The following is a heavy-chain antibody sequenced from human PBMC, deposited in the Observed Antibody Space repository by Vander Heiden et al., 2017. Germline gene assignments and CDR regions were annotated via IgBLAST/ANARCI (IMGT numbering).Heavy chain of an antibody. J-gene: IGHJ4*02. CDR3: AGGYNIDY. CDR1: GGSISSHY. Sequence: QVQLQESGPGLVKPSETLSLTCTVSGGSISSHYWMRIRQPPGKGLEWVGYINYSGGTNYNPSLKSRVTISVDKSKNQFSLTLRSVTAADTAAYYCAGGYNIDYWGQGTLVTVSS. D-gene: IGHD1-26*01. V-gene: IGHV4-59*11. CDR2: INYSGGT.